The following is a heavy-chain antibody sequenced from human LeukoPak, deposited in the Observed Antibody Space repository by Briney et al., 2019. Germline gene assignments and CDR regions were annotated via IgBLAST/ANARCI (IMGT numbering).Heavy chain of an antibody. CDR3: AKDHGTAVPGFYY. Sequence: TGASLRLSCAASGFSLSTYGVSWVRQPPGKGLEWVSGITGTGGSTYYADSVKGRFTVSRDTSKNTLYLQMNSLRAEDTAIYYCAKDHGTAVPGFYYWGQGTLVTVSS. J-gene: IGHJ4*02. CDR2: ITGTGGST. V-gene: IGHV3-23*01. D-gene: IGHD3-9*01. CDR1: GFSLSTYG.